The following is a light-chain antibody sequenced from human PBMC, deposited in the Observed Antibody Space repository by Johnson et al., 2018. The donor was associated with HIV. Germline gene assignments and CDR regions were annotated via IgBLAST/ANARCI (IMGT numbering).Light chain of an antibody. J-gene: IGLJ1*01. CDR3: GTWDGSLSAGAV. V-gene: IGLV1-51*01. CDR1: SSNIGNNY. CDR2: DNN. Sequence: QSVLTQPPSVSAAPGQKVTISCSGSSSNIGNNYISWYQQHPGTAPKLLIYDNNKRPSGIPDRFSGSKSGTSATLGITGLQTGDEGDYYCGTWDGSLSAGAVFGTGTKVTVL.